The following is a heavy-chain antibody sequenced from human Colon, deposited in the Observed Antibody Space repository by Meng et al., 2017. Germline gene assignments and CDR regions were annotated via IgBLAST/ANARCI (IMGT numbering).Heavy chain of an antibody. CDR3: ARDRVTGKY. CDR2: IESSGYT. J-gene: IGHJ4*02. D-gene: IGHD1-14*01. V-gene: IGHV4-61*01. CDR1: GGCIGSSVRSWTHQ. Sequence: VLLQGPRPGLGQAPVTPSVTRSVSGGCIGSSVRSWTHQRSGMRLAPGNGLEWIGCIESSGYTTNIPSLKSRVTIAVDTSKNQFSLKLSSVTPADTAVYFCARDRVTGKYWGQGTLVTVSS.